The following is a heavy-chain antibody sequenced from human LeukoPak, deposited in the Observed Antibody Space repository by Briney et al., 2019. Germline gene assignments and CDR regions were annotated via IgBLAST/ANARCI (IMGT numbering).Heavy chain of an antibody. CDR2: IKLKVDGGTT. CDR3: IAITVDG. Sequence: GGSLRLSCAASGFTFSSVWMNWVRQAPGKGLEWVGRIKLKVDGGTTDYAAPVKDRFTISRDDSENTVYLEMNSLKTEGTAVYYCIAITVDGWGQGTLVTVSS. J-gene: IGHJ4*02. CDR1: GFTFSSVW. D-gene: IGHD3-10*01. V-gene: IGHV3-15*01.